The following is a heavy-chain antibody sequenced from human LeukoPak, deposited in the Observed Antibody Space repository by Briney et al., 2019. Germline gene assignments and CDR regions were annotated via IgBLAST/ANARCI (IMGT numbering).Heavy chain of an antibody. CDR2: INPNSGAT. CDR3: ARVQYSGSAALDY. V-gene: IGHV1-2*02. D-gene: IGHD6-6*01. J-gene: IGHJ4*02. Sequence: ASVTVSCKASVYTFTVYYMHWVRQAPGQGLEWMGGINPNSGATNYAQKFQGRVTMTSDTSISTAYMELSRLRSDDTAVYYCARVQYSGSAALDYWGQGTLVTVSS. CDR1: VYTFTVYY.